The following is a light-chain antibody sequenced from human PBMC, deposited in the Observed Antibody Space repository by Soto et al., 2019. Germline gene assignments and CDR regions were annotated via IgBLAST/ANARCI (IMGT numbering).Light chain of an antibody. Sequence: EICLTQNPGSLSLSLWETVTLSCRASQSLSSGYLAWYQQKFGQAPRLLIYDASRRATGIPERFSGSGPGTDFTLTINRLEPEDFAVYYCQQYGSSPTFGLGTKVDIK. CDR1: QSLSSGY. J-gene: IGKJ1*01. CDR2: DAS. V-gene: IGKV3-20*01. CDR3: QQYGSSPT.